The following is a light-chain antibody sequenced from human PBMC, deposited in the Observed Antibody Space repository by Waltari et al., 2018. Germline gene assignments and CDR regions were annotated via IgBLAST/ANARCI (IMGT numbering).Light chain of an antibody. CDR1: QSVLYSSDNKNY. CDR2: WAS. Sequence: DIVMTQSPDRLAVSLGERATLNCKSSQSVLYSSDNKNYLTWYQQKPGQPPKLLLYWASTRESGVPDRFSGSGSGTEFALTISGLQAEDFAVYYCQQYHQRPPWTFGPGTKVEMK. J-gene: IGKJ1*01. V-gene: IGKV4-1*01. CDR3: QQYHQRPPWT.